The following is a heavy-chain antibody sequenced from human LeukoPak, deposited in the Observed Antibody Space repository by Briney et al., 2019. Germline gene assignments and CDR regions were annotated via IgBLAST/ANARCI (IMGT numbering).Heavy chain of an antibody. CDR1: GYTVTSYY. CDR3: ARRAVGNSYYYSMDV. J-gene: IGHJ6*03. CDR2: INPSGGST. Sequence: GASVKVSCKASGYTVTSYYMHWVRQAPGQGLEWMGIINPSGGSTSYAQKFQGRVTMTRDMSTSTVYMELSSLRSADTAVYYCARRAVGNSYYYSMDVWGKGTTVTVSS. D-gene: IGHD6-19*01. V-gene: IGHV1-46*01.